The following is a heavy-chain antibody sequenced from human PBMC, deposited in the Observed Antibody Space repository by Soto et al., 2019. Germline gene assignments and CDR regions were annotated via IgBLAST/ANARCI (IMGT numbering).Heavy chain of an antibody. CDR3: ARGTYYYDSSGYYPNPDY. D-gene: IGHD3-22*01. Sequence: GGSLRLSCAASGFTSSSYGMHWVRQAPGKGLEWVAVIWYDGSNKYYADSVKGRFTISRDNSKNTLYLQMNSLRAEDTAVYYCARGTYYYDSSGYYPNPDYWGQGTLVTVSS. J-gene: IGHJ4*02. CDR2: IWYDGSNK. V-gene: IGHV3-33*08. CDR1: GFTSSSYG.